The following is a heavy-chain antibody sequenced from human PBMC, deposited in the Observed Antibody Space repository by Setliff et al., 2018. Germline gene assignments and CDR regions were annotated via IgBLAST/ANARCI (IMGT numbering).Heavy chain of an antibody. D-gene: IGHD2-15*01. J-gene: IGHJ3*02. Sequence: GASVKVSCKVSGYTLTELSMHWVRQAPRKGLEWMGGFDPEDGETIYAQKFQGRVTMTEDTSTDTAYMELSSLRSEDTAVYYCATNSGGNTIDAFDIWGQGTMVTVSS. CDR1: GYTLTELS. V-gene: IGHV1-24*01. CDR3: ATNSGGNTIDAFDI. CDR2: FDPEDGET.